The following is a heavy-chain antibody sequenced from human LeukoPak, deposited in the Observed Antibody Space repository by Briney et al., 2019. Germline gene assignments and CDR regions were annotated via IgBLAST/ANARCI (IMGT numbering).Heavy chain of an antibody. Sequence: ASVKVSCKASGYTFTSYDINWVRQATGQGLEWMGWMNPNSGNTGYAQKFQGRVTITRNTSISTAYMELSSLRSEDTAVYYCARGNPIYYYYYYMDVWGKGTTVTVSS. CDR3: ARGNPIYYYYYYMDV. CDR1: GYTFTSYD. D-gene: IGHD3-9*01. V-gene: IGHV1-8*03. CDR2: MNPNSGNT. J-gene: IGHJ6*03.